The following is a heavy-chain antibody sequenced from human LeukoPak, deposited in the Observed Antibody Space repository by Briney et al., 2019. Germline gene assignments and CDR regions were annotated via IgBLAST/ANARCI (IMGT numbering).Heavy chain of an antibody. CDR2: MNPNSGNT. Sequence: GASVTVSCKASGYTFTSYDINWVRQATGQGLEWMGWMNPNSGNTGYAQQFQGRVTMTRNTSINAAYMELTSLRSEDTAVFYCARGVRDSSGREYFQHWGQGTVVTVSS. V-gene: IGHV1-8*01. J-gene: IGHJ1*01. CDR3: ARGVRDSSGREYFQH. D-gene: IGHD3-22*01. CDR1: GYTFTSYD.